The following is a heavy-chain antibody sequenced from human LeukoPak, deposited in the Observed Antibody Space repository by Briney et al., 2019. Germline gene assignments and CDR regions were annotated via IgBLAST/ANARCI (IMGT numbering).Heavy chain of an antibody. J-gene: IGHJ5*02. Sequence: SQTLSLTCTVSGDSISSHNHFWSWVRQVPGKGLEWIGYMYYSGRTNYNPSLDSRLTISVDTSKNQFSLKLTSVTAADTALYYCARVVGSTSCFDTRGQGILVAVSS. D-gene: IGHD2-2*01. CDR2: MYYSGRT. CDR3: ARVVGSTSCFDT. V-gene: IGHV4-31*03. CDR1: GDSISSHNHF.